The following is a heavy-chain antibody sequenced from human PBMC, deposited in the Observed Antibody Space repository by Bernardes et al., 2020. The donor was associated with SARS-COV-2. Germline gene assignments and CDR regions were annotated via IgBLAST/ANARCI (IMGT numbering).Heavy chain of an antibody. CDR3: AKGIEEVDY. D-gene: IGHD3-16*02. J-gene: IGHJ4*02. CDR2: LSSDGNSK. V-gene: IGHV3-30*18. CDR1: GFTFSNYG. Sequence: SLRLSCAASGFTFSNYGMHWVRQAPGKGLEWVAVLSSDGNSKHYADSVKGRFTMSRDNSKNTLYLQMNSLRAEDTAVYYCAKGIEEVDYWGQGTLVTVSS.